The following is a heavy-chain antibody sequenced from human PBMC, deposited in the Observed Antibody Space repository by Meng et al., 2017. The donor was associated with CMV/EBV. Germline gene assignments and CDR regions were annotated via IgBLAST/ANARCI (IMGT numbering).Heavy chain of an antibody. CDR1: GFSLSTSGVG. CDR3: ARIAAAGRFDY. Sequence: QITLKESCPTLVKPTQTLTLHWRFSGFSLSTSGVGVGWIRQPPGKALEWLALIYWDDDKRYSPSLKSRLTITKDTSKNQVVLTMTNMDPVDTATYYCARIAAAGRFDYWGQGTLVTVSS. V-gene: IGHV2-5*02. J-gene: IGHJ4*02. CDR2: IYWDDDK. D-gene: IGHD6-13*01.